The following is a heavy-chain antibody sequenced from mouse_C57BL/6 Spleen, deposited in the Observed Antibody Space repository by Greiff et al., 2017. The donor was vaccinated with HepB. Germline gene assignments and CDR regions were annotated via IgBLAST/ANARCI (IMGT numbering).Heavy chain of an antibody. CDR2: IDPSDSYT. CDR3: ARGSSPLDW. J-gene: IGHJ2*01. D-gene: IGHD1-1*01. Sequence: VQLQQPGAELVRPGTSVKLSCKASGYTFTSYWMHWVKKRPGQGLEWIGVIDPSDSYTNYNQKFKGKATLTVDTSSSTAYMQLSSLKSEDSAVYYGARGSSPLDWWGQGTTLTVSS. V-gene: IGHV1-59*01. CDR1: GYTFTSYW.